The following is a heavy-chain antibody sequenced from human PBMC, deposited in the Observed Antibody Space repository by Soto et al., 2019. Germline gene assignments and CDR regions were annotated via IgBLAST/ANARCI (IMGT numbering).Heavy chain of an antibody. CDR1: GGSVSSGRYY. CDR3: ARDRVGATDYYYGMDV. Sequence: SETLSLTCTVSGGSVSSGRYYWSWIRQPPGKGLEWIGYIYYSGSTNYNPSLKSRVTISVDTSKNQFSLKLSSVTAADTAVYYCARDRVGATDYYYGMDVWGQGTTVTNSS. V-gene: IGHV4-61*01. J-gene: IGHJ6*02. D-gene: IGHD1-26*01. CDR2: IYYSGST.